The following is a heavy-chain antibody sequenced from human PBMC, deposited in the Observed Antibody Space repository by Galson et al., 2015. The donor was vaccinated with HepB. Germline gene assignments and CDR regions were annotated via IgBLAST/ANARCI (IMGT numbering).Heavy chain of an antibody. CDR3: AKERGIAVAGFMWY. V-gene: IGHV3-30*18. CDR1: GFTFSSYG. J-gene: IGHJ4*02. CDR2: ISDDGSNK. Sequence: SLRLSCAASGFTFSSYGMHWVRQAPGKGLEWVAAISDDGSNKYYADSVKGRLTISRDNSKNTLYLHMNSLRAEDTAVYYCAKERGIAVAGFMWYWGQGTLVTVS. D-gene: IGHD6-19*01.